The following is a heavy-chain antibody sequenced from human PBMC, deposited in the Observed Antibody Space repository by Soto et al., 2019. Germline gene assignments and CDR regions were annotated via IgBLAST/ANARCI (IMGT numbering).Heavy chain of an antibody. J-gene: IGHJ4*02. CDR2: FIPVYRTL. D-gene: IGHD3-3*01. Sequence: GASVKVSCKASGGSFGKSAINWVRQTPGQGLEWLGGFIPVYRTLNYAQKFQGRVTITADESTGTAYMTLSSLASDDTAVYYCATGVIWIGYFTVDYWGQGTLVTVSS. CDR3: ATGVIWIGYFTVDY. V-gene: IGHV1-69*13. CDR1: GGSFGKSA.